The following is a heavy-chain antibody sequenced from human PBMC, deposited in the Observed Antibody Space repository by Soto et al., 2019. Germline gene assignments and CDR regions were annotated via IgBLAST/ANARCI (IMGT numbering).Heavy chain of an antibody. CDR3: VKDRGRLLESLLH. Sequence: PGGSLRLSCSASGFTFSSYAMNWVRQAPGKGLEYVSAIGSNGGSTYYADSVKGRFTISRDNSKNTLYLQMSSLRAEDTAVYYCVKDRGRLLESLLHWGQGTLVTVSS. CDR2: IGSNGGST. CDR1: GFTFSSYA. J-gene: IGHJ4*02. V-gene: IGHV3-64D*06. D-gene: IGHD3-3*01.